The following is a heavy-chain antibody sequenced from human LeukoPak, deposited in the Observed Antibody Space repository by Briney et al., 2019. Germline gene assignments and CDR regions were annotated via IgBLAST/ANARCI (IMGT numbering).Heavy chain of an antibody. Sequence: GGXLRLSCAASGFTFSSYSMNWVRQAPGKGLEWVSSISSSSSYIYYADSVKGRFTITRDKAKNSLYMQMNSLRAEDTAVYYCARGRLRFLEWSIGGTFDYWGQGTLVTVSS. CDR1: GFTFSSYS. CDR3: ARGRLRFLEWSIGGTFDY. V-gene: IGHV3-21*01. J-gene: IGHJ4*02. D-gene: IGHD3-3*01. CDR2: ISSSSSYI.